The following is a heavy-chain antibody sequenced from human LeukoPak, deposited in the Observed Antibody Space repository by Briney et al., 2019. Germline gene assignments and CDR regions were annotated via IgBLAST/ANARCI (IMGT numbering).Heavy chain of an antibody. CDR2: MNPNSGNT. CDR1: GYTFTSYD. J-gene: IGHJ6*03. D-gene: IGHD2-2*01. V-gene: IGHV1-8*01. CDR3: ARGPPYCSSTSCYYYYYMDV. Sequence: ASVKVSCKASGYTFTSYDINWVRQATGHGLEWMGWMNPNSGNTGYAQKFQGRVTMTRNTSISTAYMELSSLRSEDTAVYYCARGPPYCSSTSCYYYYYMDVWGKGTTVTVSS.